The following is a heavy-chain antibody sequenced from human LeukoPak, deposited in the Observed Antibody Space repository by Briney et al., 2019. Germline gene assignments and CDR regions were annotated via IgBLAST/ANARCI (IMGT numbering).Heavy chain of an antibody. Sequence: GGSLRLSCAASGFTFGDYVMPWVRQAPGEGLEWVCRISGDGGNTYYADSVKGRFTISRDNSENSLYLQMNSLRTEDTALYYCAKDLLVRGWAYYYMNVWGKGTAVTVSS. CDR1: GFTFGDYV. CDR3: AKDLLVRGWAYYYMNV. J-gene: IGHJ6*03. V-gene: IGHV3-43*02. D-gene: IGHD3-10*01. CDR2: ISGDGGNT.